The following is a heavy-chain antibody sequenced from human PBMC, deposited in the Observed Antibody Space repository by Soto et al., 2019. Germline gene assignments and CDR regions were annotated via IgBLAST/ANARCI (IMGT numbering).Heavy chain of an antibody. CDR2: IFSNDER. CDR3: AQTEDGGRSRTPAGWFAA. Sequence: QVTLKESGPMLLKPTENLTLTCTVSGFSLSNAGMGVSWIRQPPGKALEWLAHIFSNDERRFSTSLKNRLTIYKDTFNSQVVLIMTNMDPVDTATYYCAQTEDGGRSRTPAGWFAAWGQGTLVTFSS. V-gene: IGHV2-26*01. J-gene: IGHJ5*02. D-gene: IGHD2-15*01. CDR1: GFSLSNAGMG.